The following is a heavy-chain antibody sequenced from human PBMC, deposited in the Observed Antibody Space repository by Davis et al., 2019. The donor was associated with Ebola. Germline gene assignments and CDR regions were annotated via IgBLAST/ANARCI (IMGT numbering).Heavy chain of an antibody. Sequence: GSLRLSCAASGLTFSSFWMPWVRQAPGKGLEWVAHIDRDGIEKFYVDSVKGRFSISRNNAKTSLYLQMNGLSAEDTALYYCARGHHGLEVWGQGTTVTVSS. CDR3: ARGHHGLEV. CDR2: IDRDGIEK. J-gene: IGHJ6*02. V-gene: IGHV3-7*03. CDR1: GLTFSSFW.